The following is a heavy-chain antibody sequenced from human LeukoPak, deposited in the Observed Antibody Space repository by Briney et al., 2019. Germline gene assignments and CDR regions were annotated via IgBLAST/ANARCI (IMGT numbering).Heavy chain of an antibody. CDR3: AKVAGTDYFDY. D-gene: IGHD6-19*01. CDR1: GFTFSSYA. Sequence: PGGSLRLSCASSGFTFSSYAMTWVRQAPGKGLDWVSLVSGSGTSTYYADSVKGRFTVSRVNSKNTLFLQMNSLRAEDTAVYYCAKVAGTDYFDYWGQGTLVTVSS. J-gene: IGHJ4*02. V-gene: IGHV3-23*01. CDR2: VSGSGTST.